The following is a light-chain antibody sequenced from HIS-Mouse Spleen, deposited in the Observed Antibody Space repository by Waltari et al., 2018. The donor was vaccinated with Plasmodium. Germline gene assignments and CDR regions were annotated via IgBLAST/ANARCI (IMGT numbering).Light chain of an antibody. J-gene: IGLJ2*01. V-gene: IGLV3-1*01. CDR3: QAWDSSTVV. CDR2: QDS. CDR1: KLGDQY. Sequence: SYELTQPPSVSVSPGQTASITCYGDKLGDQYACWYTPKPGQSTVLVIYQDSKRPSGIPERFSGSNSGNTATLTISGTQAMDEADYYCQAWDSSTVVFGGGTKVTVL.